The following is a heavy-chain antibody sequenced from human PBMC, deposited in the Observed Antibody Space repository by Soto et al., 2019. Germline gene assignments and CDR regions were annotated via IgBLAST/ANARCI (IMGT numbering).Heavy chain of an antibody. CDR3: AREPPRATAGLNYFAP. CDR2: ISPFNGHT. J-gene: IGHJ5*02. V-gene: IGHV1-18*01. D-gene: IGHD6-13*01. Sequence: QVQLVQSGTEVKKPGASVKVSCKTSGYTFINFGIGWVRQAPGQGLEWMGWISPFNGHTHYAQKLQGRVSLTTDTSTSTAFLELRSLTYDDTAVYYCAREPPRATAGLNYFAPWGQGTLVTVSS. CDR1: GYTFINFG.